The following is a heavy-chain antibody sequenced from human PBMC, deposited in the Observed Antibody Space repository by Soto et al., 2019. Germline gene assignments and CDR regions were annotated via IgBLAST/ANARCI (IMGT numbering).Heavy chain of an antibody. V-gene: IGHV1-3*01. CDR3: ARDPSIAAASWFDP. CDR1: GYTFTSYA. Sequence: ASVKVSCKASGYTFTSYAMHWVRQAPGQRLEWMGWINAGNGNTKYSQKLQGRVTITTDTSASTAYMELSSLRSDDTAVYYCARDPSIAAASWFDPWGQGTLVTVSS. J-gene: IGHJ5*02. D-gene: IGHD6-13*01. CDR2: INAGNGNT.